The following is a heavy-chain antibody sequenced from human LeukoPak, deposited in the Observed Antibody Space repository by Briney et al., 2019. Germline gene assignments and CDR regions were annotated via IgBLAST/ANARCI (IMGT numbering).Heavy chain of an antibody. CDR3: ARDGRFGELAFDY. J-gene: IGHJ4*02. CDR2: FYHGGST. Sequence: SETLSLTCTVSGYSISTGYYWDWIRQPPGKGLEWIGTFYHGGSTYYNPSLKSRVTISVDTSKNQFSLNLTSVTAADTAVYYCARDGRFGELAFDYWGQGTLVTVSS. V-gene: IGHV4-38-2*02. CDR1: GYSISTGYY. D-gene: IGHD3-10*01.